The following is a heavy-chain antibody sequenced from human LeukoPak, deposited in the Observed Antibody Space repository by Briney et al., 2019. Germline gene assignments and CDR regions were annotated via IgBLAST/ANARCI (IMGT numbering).Heavy chain of an antibody. J-gene: IGHJ5*01. CDR2: ISSSSTYM. CDR1: GFTLSTYG. D-gene: IGHD2-2*01. Sequence: GGSLRLSCAVSGFTLSTYGMSWVRQAPGKGLEWVSSISSSSTYMYYADSVRGRFTISRDNAKNSLYLQMNSLRVEDTAVYYCARAPTVVGYCSSSSCQADSWGQGTLVTVSS. V-gene: IGHV3-21*06. CDR3: ARAPTVVGYCSSSSCQADS.